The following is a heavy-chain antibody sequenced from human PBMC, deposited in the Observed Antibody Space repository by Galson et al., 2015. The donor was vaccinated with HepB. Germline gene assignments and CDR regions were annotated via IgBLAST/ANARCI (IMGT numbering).Heavy chain of an antibody. CDR2: ISTYNGNT. CDR1: GYTFTNYG. Sequence: QSGAEVKKPGESLKTSCKASGYTFTNYGISWVRQAPGQGLEWMAWISTYNGNTNSAQKVQGRVTMTTDTSTSTAYMELRSLRSDDTAVYYCARDQGESCSSTSCYGVGFWGYYYYYGMDVWGQGTTVTVSS. J-gene: IGHJ6*02. CDR3: ARDQGESCSSTSCYGVGFWGYYYYYGMDV. D-gene: IGHD2-2*01. V-gene: IGHV1-18*01.